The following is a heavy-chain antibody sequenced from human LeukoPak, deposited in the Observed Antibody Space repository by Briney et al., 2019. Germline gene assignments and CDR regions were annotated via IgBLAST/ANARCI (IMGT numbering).Heavy chain of an antibody. V-gene: IGHV1-24*01. D-gene: IGHD2-2*01. J-gene: IGHJ4*02. Sequence: ASVKVSCKVSGYTLTELSMHWVRQAPGKGLEWMGGFDPEDGETIYAQKFQGRVTMTEDTSTDTAYMELSSLRSEDTAVYYCATDYFCSSTSCYDYWGQGTLVTVSS. CDR3: ATDYFCSSTSCYDY. CDR1: GYTLTELS. CDR2: FDPEDGET.